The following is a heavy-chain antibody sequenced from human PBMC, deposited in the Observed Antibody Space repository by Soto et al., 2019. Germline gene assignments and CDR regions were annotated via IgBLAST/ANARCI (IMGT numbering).Heavy chain of an antibody. J-gene: IGHJ5*02. D-gene: IGHD5-12*01. CDR1: GYTFTSYD. V-gene: IGHV1-8*01. CDR2: MNPNSGNT. CDR3: ASDIVARNWFDP. Sequence: GASVKVSCKASGYTFTSYDINWVRQATGRGLEWMGWMNPNSGNTGYAQKFQGRVTMTRNTSISTAYMELSSLRSEDTAVYYCASDIVARNWFDPWGQGTLVTVSS.